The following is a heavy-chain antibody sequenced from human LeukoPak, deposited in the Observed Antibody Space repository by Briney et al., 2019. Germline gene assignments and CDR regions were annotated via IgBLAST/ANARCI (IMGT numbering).Heavy chain of an antibody. V-gene: IGHV4-34*01. CDR3: ARRGPPRTLLRGVKSGWFDP. CDR2: INHSGST. J-gene: IGHJ5*02. D-gene: IGHD3-10*01. CDR1: GGSSSGYY. Sequence: SETLSLTCALYGGSSSGYYWSWIRQPPGKGLEWIGEINHSGSTNYNPSLKSRVTISVDTSKNQFSLKLSSVTAADTAVYYCARRGPPRTLLRGVKSGWFDPWGQGTLVTVSS.